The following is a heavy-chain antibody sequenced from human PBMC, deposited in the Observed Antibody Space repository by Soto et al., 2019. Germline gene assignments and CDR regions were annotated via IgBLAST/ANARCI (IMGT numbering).Heavy chain of an antibody. V-gene: IGHV4-59*04. Sequence: SETLSLTCTFSGGSISNYYWYWIRQSPGKGLEWIGCIYYRGSTYYNPSLKSRVTISVDTSKNQFSLKLSSVTAADTAVYYCARRLYYDSSGFEGGGMDVWGQGTTVTVSS. CDR3: ARRLYYDSSGFEGGGMDV. D-gene: IGHD3-22*01. J-gene: IGHJ6*02. CDR1: GGSISNYY. CDR2: IYYRGST.